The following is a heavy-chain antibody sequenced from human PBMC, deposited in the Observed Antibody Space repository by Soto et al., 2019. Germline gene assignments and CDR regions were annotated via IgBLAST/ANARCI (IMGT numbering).Heavy chain of an antibody. D-gene: IGHD3-22*01. CDR3: AADPLYDSSGYPGPYYYYGMDV. Sequence: ASVKVSCKASGYTFTTYGITWVRQAPGQGLEWMGWISAYNGYTNFAQNFQGRVTMTTDTSTRTAYMELSSLRSDDTAVYYCAADPLYDSSGYPGPYYYYGMDVWGQGTTVTVSS. CDR2: ISAYNGYT. J-gene: IGHJ6*02. V-gene: IGHV1-18*01. CDR1: GYTFTTYG.